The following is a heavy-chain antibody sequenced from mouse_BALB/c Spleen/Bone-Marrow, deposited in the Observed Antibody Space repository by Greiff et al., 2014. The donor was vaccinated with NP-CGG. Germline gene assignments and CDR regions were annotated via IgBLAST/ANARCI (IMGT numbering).Heavy chain of an antibody. D-gene: IGHD6-2*01. CDR3: AEASGFAKLGCYSMDY. CDR2: ICPGDGDT. V-gene: IGHV1-82*01. J-gene: IGHJ4*01. CDR1: GYAFSSSW. Sequence: VQLQQSGPELVKPGASVKISCKASGYAFSSSWMNWVKQRPGQGLEWIGRICPGDGDTNYNGKFKGKATLTADKSSATAYMQLSSLTSVDSVVYVCAEASGFAKLGCYSMDYWGQGTSVTVSS.